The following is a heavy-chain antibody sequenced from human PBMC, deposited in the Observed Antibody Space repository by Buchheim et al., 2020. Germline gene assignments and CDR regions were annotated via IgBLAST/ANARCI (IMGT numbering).Heavy chain of an antibody. J-gene: IGHJ4*02. Sequence: EVQLVESGGGLVQPGGSLRLSCAASGFTFSSYEMNWVRQAPGKGLEWVSYISSSGSTIYYADSVKGRFTISRDHANNSLYLHMNSLRAEDTAVYYCAREGVTETFDYWGQGTL. CDR3: AREGVTETFDY. D-gene: IGHD2-21*02. V-gene: IGHV3-48*03. CDR2: ISSSGSTI. CDR1: GFTFSSYE.